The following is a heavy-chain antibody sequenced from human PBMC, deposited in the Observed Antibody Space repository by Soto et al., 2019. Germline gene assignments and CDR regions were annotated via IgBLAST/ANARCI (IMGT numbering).Heavy chain of an antibody. Sequence: PGGSLRLSCAASGFTFSSYAMHWVRQAPGKGLEWVAVISYDGSNKYYADSVKGRFTISRDNSKSTLYLQMNSLRAEDTAVYYCARDLVDLAVAGNSPIDYWGQGTLVTVSS. D-gene: IGHD6-19*01. V-gene: IGHV3-30-3*01. CDR1: GFTFSSYA. J-gene: IGHJ4*02. CDR2: ISYDGSNK. CDR3: ARDLVDLAVAGNSPIDY.